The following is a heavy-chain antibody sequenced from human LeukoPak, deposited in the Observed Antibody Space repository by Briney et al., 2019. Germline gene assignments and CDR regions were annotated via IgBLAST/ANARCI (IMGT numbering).Heavy chain of an antibody. V-gene: IGHV3-21*01. CDR1: GFTFSSFS. CDR2: ITSGNYM. CDR3: AREVEGYSSSSEDY. D-gene: IGHD6-6*01. J-gene: IGHJ4*02. Sequence: GGSLRLSCAASGFTFSSFSMNWVRQAPGKGLEWVSSITSGNYMYYADSVKGRFTISRDNAKNSLYLQMNSLRAEDTAVYYCAREVEGYSSSSEDYRGQGTLVTVSS.